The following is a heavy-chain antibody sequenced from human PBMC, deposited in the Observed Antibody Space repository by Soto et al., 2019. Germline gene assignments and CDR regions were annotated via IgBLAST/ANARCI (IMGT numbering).Heavy chain of an antibody. D-gene: IGHD3-22*01. CDR1: GGSFSSYP. CDR2: IIPILGTT. J-gene: IGHJ2*01. CDR3: ARDYYDGAGYYSWYFDL. V-gene: IGHV1-69*06. Sequence: QVQLVQSGAEVKKPGSSVQVSCKASGGSFSSYPISWVRQAPGQGLEWMGGIIPILGTTNYAQKFQGRVTITAEKSTSTAYRELSSLRSEDTAVYYCARDYYDGAGYYSWYFDLWGRGTLVTVSS.